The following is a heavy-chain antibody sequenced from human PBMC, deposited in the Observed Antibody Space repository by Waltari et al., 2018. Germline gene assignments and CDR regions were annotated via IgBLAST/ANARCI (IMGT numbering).Heavy chain of an antibody. CDR1: GYTFTSYD. J-gene: IGHJ6*02. Sequence: QVQLVQSGAEVKKPGASVKVSCKASGYTFTSYDINWVRQATGQGLEWMGWMNPNSGNTGYAQKFQGRVTITRNTSISTAYMELSSLRSEDTAVYYCARAPLTDYYYYYGMDVWGQGTTVTVSS. CDR2: MNPNSGNT. CDR3: ARAPLTDYYYYYGMDV. V-gene: IGHV1-8*03. D-gene: IGHD3-9*01.